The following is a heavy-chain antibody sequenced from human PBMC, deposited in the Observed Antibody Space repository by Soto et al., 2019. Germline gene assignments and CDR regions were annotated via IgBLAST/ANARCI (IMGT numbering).Heavy chain of an antibody. CDR2: ISAYNGNT. V-gene: IGHV1-18*01. D-gene: IGHD6-6*01. Sequence: QVQLVQSGAEVKKPGASVKVSCKTSGYTFSNYGINWVRQAPGQGLEWMGWISAYNGNTNFAQKLQGRVSLTTDTXXTTAYMELRSLTSDDTAVYYCERDLVPGDAGFSHYWGQGTLVTVSS. CDR3: ERDLVPGDAGFSHY. J-gene: IGHJ4*02. CDR1: GYTFSNYG.